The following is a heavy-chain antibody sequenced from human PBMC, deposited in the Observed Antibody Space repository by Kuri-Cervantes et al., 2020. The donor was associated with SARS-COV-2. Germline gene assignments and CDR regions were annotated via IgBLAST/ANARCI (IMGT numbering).Heavy chain of an antibody. V-gene: IGHV4-34*01. CDR2: INRSGST. CDR1: GGSFSGYY. Sequence: SETLSLTCAVYGGSFSGYYWSWIRQPPGKGLEWIGEINRSGSTNYNPSLKSRVNISVDTSKNQFSLKLSSVTAADTAVYYCARSFRYSGSWSNWFDPWGQGTLVTVSS. CDR3: ARSFRYSGSWSNWFDP. J-gene: IGHJ5*02. D-gene: IGHD1-26*01.